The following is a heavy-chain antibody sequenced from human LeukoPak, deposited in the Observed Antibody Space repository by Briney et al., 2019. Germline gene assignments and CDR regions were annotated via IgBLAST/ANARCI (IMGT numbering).Heavy chain of an antibody. CDR1: GFTFSSNG. CDR2: IQYDGSKK. Sequence: GGSLRLSCVASGFTFSSNGMHWVRQAPGKGLEWVTFIQYDGSKKYYADSVKGRFTISRDNSKNTLYLEMNRLRAEDTAVYYCARAGPSSSWHQFDYWGQGTLVTVSS. V-gene: IGHV3-30*02. D-gene: IGHD6-13*01. CDR3: ARAGPSSSWHQFDY. J-gene: IGHJ4*02.